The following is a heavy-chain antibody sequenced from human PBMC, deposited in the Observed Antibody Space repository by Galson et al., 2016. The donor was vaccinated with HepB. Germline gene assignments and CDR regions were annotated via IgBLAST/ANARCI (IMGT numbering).Heavy chain of an antibody. CDR1: GFTFSSYA. CDR2: ISGSGGST. J-gene: IGHJ4*02. V-gene: IGHV3-23*01. D-gene: IGHD5-18*01. CDR3: AIYSYGTFDY. Sequence: SLRLSCAASGFTFSSYAMSWVRQAPGKGPEWVSAISGSGGSTYYADSVKGRFTISSDNSKNTLYLQMNSLRAEDTAVYYCAIYSYGTFDYWGQGTLVTVSS.